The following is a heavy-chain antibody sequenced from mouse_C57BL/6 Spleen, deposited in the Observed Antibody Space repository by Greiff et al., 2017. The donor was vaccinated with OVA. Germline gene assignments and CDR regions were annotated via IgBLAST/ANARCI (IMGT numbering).Heavy chain of an antibody. CDR3: AKGGLYYGYDEGFFDY. J-gene: IGHJ2*01. V-gene: IGHV1-26*01. Sequence: EVQLQQSGPELVKPGASVKISCKASGYTFPDYYMNWVKQSHGKSLEWIGDINPNNGGTSYNQKFKGKATLTVDKSSSTAYMELRSLTSEDSAVYYCAKGGLYYGYDEGFFDYWGQGTTLTVSS. CDR1: GYTFPDYY. D-gene: IGHD2-2*01. CDR2: INPNNGGT.